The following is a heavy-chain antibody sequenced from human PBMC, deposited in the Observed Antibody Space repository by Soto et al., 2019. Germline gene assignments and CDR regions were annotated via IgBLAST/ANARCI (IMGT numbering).Heavy chain of an antibody. Sequence: GGSLRLSCAASGFTFIGNWMHWVRQSPGKGLLWVSRINPDGSNTDYADSVKGRFTISRDNAKNTLYLQMNSLRAEDTAVYHCAGGIWNDNAYWGQGTLVTVSS. V-gene: IGHV3-74*01. CDR3: AGGIWNDNAY. J-gene: IGHJ4*02. CDR2: INPDGSNT. D-gene: IGHD1-1*01. CDR1: GFTFIGNW.